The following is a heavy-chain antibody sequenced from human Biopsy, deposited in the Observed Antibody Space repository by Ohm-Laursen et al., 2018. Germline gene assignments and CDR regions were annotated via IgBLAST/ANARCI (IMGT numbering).Heavy chain of an antibody. CDR1: GYTFTGYH. D-gene: IGHD3-22*01. V-gene: IGHV1-2*02. CDR2: INAKTGDT. CDR3: TRGGYYYDSLAYYYWFDP. Sequence: ASVKVSCKASGYTFTGYHVHWVRQAPGQGLEWMGWINAKTGDTNYAQKFQGRVTMTRDTSISTAYVDLSSLRSDDTAAYYCTRGGYYYDSLAYYYWFDPRGQGTLVTVSS. J-gene: IGHJ5*02.